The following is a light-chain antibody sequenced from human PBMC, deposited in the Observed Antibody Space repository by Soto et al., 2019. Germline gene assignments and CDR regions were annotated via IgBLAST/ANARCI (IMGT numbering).Light chain of an antibody. Sequence: DIQMTQSPSPLSASVGDRVTITCRASQSISSWLAWYQQKPGKAPKLLIYDASSLESGVPSRFSGSGSGTEFTLTISSLQPDDFATYYCQQYNSYLTFGGGTKVEIK. CDR2: DAS. V-gene: IGKV1-5*01. J-gene: IGKJ4*01. CDR1: QSISSW. CDR3: QQYNSYLT.